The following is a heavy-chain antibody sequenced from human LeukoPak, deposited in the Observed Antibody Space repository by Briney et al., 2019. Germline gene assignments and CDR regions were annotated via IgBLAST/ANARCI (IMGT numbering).Heavy chain of an antibody. CDR2: IYTSGST. CDR3: ARVSYDILTGDWYFDL. Sequence: PSETLSLTCAVYGGSFSGYYWSWIRQPAGKGLEWIGRIYTSGSTNYNPSLKSRVTMSVDTSKNQFSLKLSSVTAADTAVYYCARVSYDILTGDWYFDLWGRGTLVTVSS. D-gene: IGHD3-9*01. V-gene: IGHV4-59*10. CDR1: GGSFSGYY. J-gene: IGHJ2*01.